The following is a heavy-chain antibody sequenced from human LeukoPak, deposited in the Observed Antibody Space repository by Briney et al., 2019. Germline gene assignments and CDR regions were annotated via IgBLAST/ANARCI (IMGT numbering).Heavy chain of an antibody. J-gene: IGHJ4*02. CDR1: GGSISSYY. CDR3: ARLGQLKSSSSVGSEDY. CDR2: INHSGST. Sequence: SETLSLTCTVSGGSISSYYWSWIRQPPGKGLEWIGEINHSGSTNYNPSLKSRVTISVDTSKNQFSLKLSSVTAADTAVYYCARLGQLKSSSSVGSEDYWGQGTLVTVSS. V-gene: IGHV4-34*01. D-gene: IGHD6-6*01.